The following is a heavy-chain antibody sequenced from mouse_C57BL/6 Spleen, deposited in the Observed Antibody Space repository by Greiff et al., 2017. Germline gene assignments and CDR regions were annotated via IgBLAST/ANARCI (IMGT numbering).Heavy chain of an antibody. D-gene: IGHD1-1*01. CDR1: GFTFSDYY. V-gene: IGHV5-16*01. Sequence: EVKLVESEGGLVQPGSSMKLSCTASGFTFSDYYMAWVRQVPEKGLEWVANINYDGSSTYYLDSLKSRFIISRDNAKNILYLQMSSLKSEDTATYYCATQSSYYYGSSYAMDYWGQGTSVTVSS. CDR2: INYDGSST. J-gene: IGHJ4*01. CDR3: ATQSSYYYGSSYAMDY.